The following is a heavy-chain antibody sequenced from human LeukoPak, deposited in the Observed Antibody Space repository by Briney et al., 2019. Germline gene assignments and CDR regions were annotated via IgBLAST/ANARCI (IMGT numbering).Heavy chain of an antibody. CDR2: ISNSGEST. Sequence: GGSLRLSCAASGFTFSSYAMNWVRQAPGKGLEWVSTISNSGESTYYADSVKGRFTISRDNSKNTLFLQMNSLRAEDTAVYYCAKGHDSSGYYFDYWGQGTLVTVSS. D-gene: IGHD3-22*01. CDR1: GFTFSSYA. J-gene: IGHJ4*02. CDR3: AKGHDSSGYYFDY. V-gene: IGHV3-23*01.